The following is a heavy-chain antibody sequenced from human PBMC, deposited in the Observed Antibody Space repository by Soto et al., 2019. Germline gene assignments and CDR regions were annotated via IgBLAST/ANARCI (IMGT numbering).Heavy chain of an antibody. CDR2: IGESGTPT. J-gene: IGHJ6*02. Sequence: GGSLRLSCAASGFTFSSYAMKWVRQTPGKGLEWVSLIGESGTPTYYADSVKGRFTISRDNSGNTLFLEMYSLRAEDTAVYYCARYIPGVRYYGMDVWGQGTTVTVSS. D-gene: IGHD2-2*01. CDR1: GFTFSSYA. CDR3: ARYIPGVRYYGMDV. V-gene: IGHV3-23*01.